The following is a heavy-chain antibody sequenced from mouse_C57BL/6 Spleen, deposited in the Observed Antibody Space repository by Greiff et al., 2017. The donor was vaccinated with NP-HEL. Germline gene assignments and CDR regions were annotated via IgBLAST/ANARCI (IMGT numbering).Heavy chain of an antibody. CDR1: GYTFTDYE. V-gene: IGHV1-15*01. J-gene: IGHJ4*01. CDR3: ARTFYYGSSPEAMDY. Sequence: QVQLQQSGAELVRPGASVTLSCKASGYTFTDYEMHWVKQTPVHGLEWIGAIDPETGGTAYNEKFKSKATLTVDKSSSTAYMQLSSLTSEDSAVYYCARTFYYGSSPEAMDYWGQGTSVTVSS. CDR2: IDPETGGT. D-gene: IGHD1-1*01.